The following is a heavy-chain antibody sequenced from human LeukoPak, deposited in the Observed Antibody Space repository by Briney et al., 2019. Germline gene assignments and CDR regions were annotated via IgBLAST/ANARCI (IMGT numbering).Heavy chain of an antibody. Sequence: GGSLRLSCAASGFTVSSNYMSWVRQAPGKGLEWVSVIYSGGSAYYADSVKGRFTISRDNSKNTLYLQMNSLRAEDTAVYYCARDRGCYGSGSSEYYFDYWGQGTLVTVSS. CDR1: GFTVSSNY. CDR3: ARDRGCYGSGSSEYYFDY. V-gene: IGHV3-53*01. CDR2: IYSGGSA. D-gene: IGHD3-10*01. J-gene: IGHJ4*02.